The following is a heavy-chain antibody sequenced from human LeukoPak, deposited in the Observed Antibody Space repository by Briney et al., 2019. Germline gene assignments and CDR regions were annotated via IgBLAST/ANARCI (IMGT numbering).Heavy chain of an antibody. J-gene: IGHJ4*02. CDR2: IKQDGSEN. CDR1: GFTFSSYW. Sequence: GGSLRLSCAASGFTFSSYWMSWVRQAPGKGLEWVATIKQDGSENHCVDSVKGRFTVSRDNAKNSLYLQMNSLRAEDTAVYYCAKTGTPWYYFDYWGQGTLVTVSS. CDR3: AKTGTPWYYFDY. V-gene: IGHV3-7*03. D-gene: IGHD1-1*01.